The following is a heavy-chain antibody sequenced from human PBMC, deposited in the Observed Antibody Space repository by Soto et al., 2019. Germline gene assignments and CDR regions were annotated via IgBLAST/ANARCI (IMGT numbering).Heavy chain of an antibody. D-gene: IGHD2-8*01. J-gene: IGHJ3*02. CDR2: ISYDGSNK. V-gene: IGHV3-30*18. Sequence: PGGSLRLSCAASGFTFSSYGMHWVRQAPGKGLEWVAVISYDGSNKYYADSVKGRFTISRDNSKNTLYLQMNSLRAEDTAVYYCAKDVLQMAPRDAFDIWGQGTMVTVSS. CDR1: GFTFSSYG. CDR3: AKDVLQMAPRDAFDI.